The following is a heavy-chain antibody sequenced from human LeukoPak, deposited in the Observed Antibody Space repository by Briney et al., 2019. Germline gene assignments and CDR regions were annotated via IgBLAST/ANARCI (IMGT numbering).Heavy chain of an antibody. D-gene: IGHD2-21*01. CDR2: IRDSSSYI. J-gene: IGHJ4*02. V-gene: IGHV3-21*01. Sequence: PGTSLRLSCAASGFTFSTYSMNWVRQAPGKGLEWISSIRDSSSYIYYADSVKDRFTLPRDNAKNSLYMQMSSLRAEDTAVYYCAREGPAYCGCDCYLDDWGQGALVTVSS. CDR1: GFTFSTYS. CDR3: AREGPAYCGCDCYLDD.